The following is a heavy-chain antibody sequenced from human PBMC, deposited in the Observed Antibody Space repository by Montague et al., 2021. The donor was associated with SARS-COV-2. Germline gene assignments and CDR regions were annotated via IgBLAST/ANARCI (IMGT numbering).Heavy chain of an antibody. CDR3: ARYGSTEARNAFHV. J-gene: IGHJ3*01. V-gene: IGHV4-59*08. Sequence: SETLSLTCTVSDGSITSYYWSWVRQPPEKEMEWTGYVFYTGAAVYSPSLVGRATMSVDTPKSQVSLRLNSVTAADTAVYYCARYGSTEARNAFHVWGQGTMVTVSS. CDR1: DGSITSYY. D-gene: IGHD4-17*01. CDR2: VFYTGAA.